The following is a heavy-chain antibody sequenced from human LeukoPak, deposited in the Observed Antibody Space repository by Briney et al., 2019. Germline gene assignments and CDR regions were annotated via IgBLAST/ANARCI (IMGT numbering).Heavy chain of an antibody. CDR3: ARGGYYDSSGYGGT. J-gene: IGHJ5*02. Sequence: SVKVSCKASGGTFSSYAISWVRQAPGQGLEWMGRIIPILGIANYAQKFQGRVTITTDKSTSTAYMELSSLRSEDTAVYYCARGGYYDSSGYGGTWGQGTLVTVSS. CDR1: GGTFSSYA. V-gene: IGHV1-69*04. CDR2: IIPILGIA. D-gene: IGHD3-22*01.